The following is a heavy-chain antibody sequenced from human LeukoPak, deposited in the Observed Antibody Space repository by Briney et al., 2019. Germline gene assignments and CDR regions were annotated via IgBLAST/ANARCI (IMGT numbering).Heavy chain of an antibody. V-gene: IGHV1-18*01. J-gene: IGHJ4*02. CDR2: ISAYNGNT. D-gene: IGHD3-10*02. CDR3: ARDQSLFGGLSLDY. Sequence: ASVKVSCKASGYTFTSYGISLVRQAPGQGLEWMGWISAYNGNTNYAQKLQGRVTMTTDTSTSTAYMELRSLRSDDTAVYYCARDQSLFGGLSLDYWGQGTLVTVSS. CDR1: GYTFTSYG.